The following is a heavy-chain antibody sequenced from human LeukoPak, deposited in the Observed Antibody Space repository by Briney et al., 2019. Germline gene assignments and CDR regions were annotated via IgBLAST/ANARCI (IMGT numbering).Heavy chain of an antibody. CDR2: ISSSSSYI. CDR3: AREATIFGVVPPYYFDY. Sequence: GGSLRLSCAASGFTFSSYSMNWVRQAPGKGLEWVSSISSSSSYIYYADSVKGRFTISRDNAKNSLYLQMNSLRAEDTAVYYCAREATIFGVVPPYYFDYWGQGTLVTVSS. D-gene: IGHD3-3*01. J-gene: IGHJ4*02. CDR1: GFTFSSYS. V-gene: IGHV3-21*01.